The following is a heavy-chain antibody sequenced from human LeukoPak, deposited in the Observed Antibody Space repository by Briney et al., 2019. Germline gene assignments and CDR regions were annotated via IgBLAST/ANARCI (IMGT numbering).Heavy chain of an antibody. CDR2: ISAYNGNT. V-gene: IGHV1-18*01. CDR1: GYTFTSYG. Sequence: ASEKVSCKASGYTFTSYGISWVRQAPGQGLEWMGWISAYNGNTNYAQKLQGRVTMTTDTSTSTAYMELRSLRSDDTAVYYCARGASITIFGVVTNYNWFDPWGQGTLVTVSS. CDR3: ARGASITIFGVVTNYNWFDP. D-gene: IGHD3-3*01. J-gene: IGHJ5*02.